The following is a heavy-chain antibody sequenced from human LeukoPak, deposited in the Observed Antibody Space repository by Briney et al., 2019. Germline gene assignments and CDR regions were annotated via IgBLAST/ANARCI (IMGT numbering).Heavy chain of an antibody. CDR1: GYTLTELS. V-gene: IGHV1-24*01. Sequence: GASVKVSCKVSGYTLTELSMHWVRQAPGKGLELMGGFDPEDGETIYAQKFQGRVTMTEDTSTDTAYMELSSLRSEDTAVYYCATAIPSIFGVVPYWGAFDIWGQGTMVTVSS. D-gene: IGHD3-3*01. J-gene: IGHJ3*02. CDR2: FDPEDGET. CDR3: ATAIPSIFGVVPYWGAFDI.